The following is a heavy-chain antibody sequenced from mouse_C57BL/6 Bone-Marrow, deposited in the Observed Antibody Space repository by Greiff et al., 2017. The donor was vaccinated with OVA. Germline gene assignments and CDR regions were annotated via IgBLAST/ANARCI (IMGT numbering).Heavy chain of an antibody. CDR3: TRLLDAMDD. Sequence: DVLLVESGEGLVKPGGSLKLSCAASGFTFSSYAMSWVRQTPEKRLEWVAYISSGGDYTYYEDTVKGRFTISKDNARNTLYLQMSSLKSEDTAMYYCTRLLDAMDDWERGTSVTVSS. CDR2: ISSGGDYT. V-gene: IGHV5-9-1*02. D-gene: IGHD2-1*01. CDR1: GFTFSSYA. J-gene: IGHJ4*01.